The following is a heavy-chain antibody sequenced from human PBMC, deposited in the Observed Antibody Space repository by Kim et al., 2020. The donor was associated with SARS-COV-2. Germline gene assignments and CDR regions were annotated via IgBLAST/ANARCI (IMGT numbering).Heavy chain of an antibody. D-gene: IGHD3-10*01. CDR3: ATGGLWFGEQPDY. V-gene: IGHV4-59*01. Sequence: YNPSLKSRVTISVDTSKNQFSLKLSAVTAADTAVYYCATGGLWFGEQPDYWGQGTLVTVSS. J-gene: IGHJ4*02.